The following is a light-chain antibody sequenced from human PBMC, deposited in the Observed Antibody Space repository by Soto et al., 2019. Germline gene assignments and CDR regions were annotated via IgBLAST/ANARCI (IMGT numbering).Light chain of an antibody. J-gene: IGLJ2*01. Sequence: QSALTQPASVSGSPGQSITISCTGTSSDVGGYNYVSWYQQHPGKAPKLMIYDVSNRPSGVSNRFSGSKSGNTASLTISGLQAEDEADDYCSSYTSSSTRVVFGGGTQLTVL. CDR3: SSYTSSSTRVV. CDR2: DVS. CDR1: SSDVGGYNY. V-gene: IGLV2-14*01.